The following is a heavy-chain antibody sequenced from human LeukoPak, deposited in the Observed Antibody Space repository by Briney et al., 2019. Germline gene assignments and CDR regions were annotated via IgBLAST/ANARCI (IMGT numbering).Heavy chain of an antibody. J-gene: IGHJ6*03. CDR2: IWYDGSNK. D-gene: IGHD2-2*01. Sequence: PGGSLRLSCAASGFTFSSYGMHWVRQAPGKGLEWVAVIWYDGSNKYHADSVKGRFTISRGDSKNTLYLQMNSLRGEDTAVYYCARPYCSSSSCNPYYYWFMDVWGKGTTVTVSS. CDR3: ARPYCSSSSCNPYYYWFMDV. V-gene: IGHV3-33*01. CDR1: GFTFSSYG.